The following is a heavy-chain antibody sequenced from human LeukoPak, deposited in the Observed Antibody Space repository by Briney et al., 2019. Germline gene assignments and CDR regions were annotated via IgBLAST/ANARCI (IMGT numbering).Heavy chain of an antibody. Sequence: GGSLGLSFAASGFTFDDYAMHWVRQPPGKGLEWVSLISGDGGSTYYADSVKGRFTISRDNSKNSLYLQMNSLRAEDTALYYCAKDHDYGGNSHMDVWGKGTTVTVSS. CDR1: GFTFDDYA. CDR2: ISGDGGST. V-gene: IGHV3-43D*03. CDR3: AKDHDYGGNSHMDV. D-gene: IGHD4-23*01. J-gene: IGHJ6*03.